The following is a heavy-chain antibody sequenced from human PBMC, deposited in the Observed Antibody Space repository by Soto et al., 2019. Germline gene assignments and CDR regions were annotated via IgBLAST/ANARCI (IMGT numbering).Heavy chain of an antibody. CDR3: ARERVPRVRGTHYYAMDV. CDR1: GYSITSGGYY. J-gene: IGHJ6*02. D-gene: IGHD3-10*01. V-gene: IGHV4-31*03. Sequence: PSETLSLTCTVSGYSITSGGYYWTWIRHPPGRGLEWIGHIYYSGTTYYNPSLRSRLALSVDTSTNQFSLRLNSVTAADTAVYYCARERVPRVRGTHYYAMDVWGQGTTVT. CDR2: IYYSGTT.